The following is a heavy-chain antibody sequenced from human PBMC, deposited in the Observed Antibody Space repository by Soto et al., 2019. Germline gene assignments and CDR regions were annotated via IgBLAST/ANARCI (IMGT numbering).Heavy chain of an antibody. J-gene: IGHJ3*02. Sequence: SVKVSCKASGFTFSSSAVQWVRQARGQRLEWIGWIVVGSGHTNYAQKFQERVTITRDMSTSTAYMDLSSLRSEDTAVYYCAADGYSYDSSYAFDIWGQGTTVTVSS. V-gene: IGHV1-58*01. CDR3: AADGYSYDSSYAFDI. D-gene: IGHD3-22*01. CDR1: GFTFSSSA. CDR2: IVVGSGHT.